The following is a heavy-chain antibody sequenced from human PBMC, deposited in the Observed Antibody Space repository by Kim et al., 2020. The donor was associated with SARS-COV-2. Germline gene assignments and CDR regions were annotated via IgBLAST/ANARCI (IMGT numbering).Heavy chain of an antibody. Sequence: SVKVSCKASGGTFSSYAISWVRQAPGQGLEWMGGIIPIFGTANYAQKFQGRVTITADESTSTAYMELSSLRSEDTAVYYCARYGDYVWGWFDPWGQGTLVTVSS. D-gene: IGHD3-16*01. CDR1: GGTFSSYA. J-gene: IGHJ5*02. CDR3: ARYGDYVWGWFDP. CDR2: IIPIFGTA. V-gene: IGHV1-69*13.